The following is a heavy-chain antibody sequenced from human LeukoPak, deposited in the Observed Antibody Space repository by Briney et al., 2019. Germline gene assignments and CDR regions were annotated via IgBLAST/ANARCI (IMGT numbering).Heavy chain of an antibody. CDR3: ARAAAATVTGWYFDL. J-gene: IGHJ2*01. CDR2: INPNSGGT. V-gene: IGHV1-2*02. D-gene: IGHD5-18*01. Sequence: ASVKVSCKASGYTFTGYYMHWVRQAPGQGLEWMGWINPNSGGTNYAQKFQGRVTMTRDTSISTAYMELSRLRSDDTAVYYCARAAAATVTGWYFDLWGRGTLATVSS. CDR1: GYTFTGYY.